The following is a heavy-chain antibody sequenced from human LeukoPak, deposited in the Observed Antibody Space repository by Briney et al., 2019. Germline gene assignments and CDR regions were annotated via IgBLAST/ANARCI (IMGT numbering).Heavy chain of an antibody. CDR3: ARDIMGIAVAGSDY. CDR2: INPNSGGT. CDR1: GYTFTGYY. D-gene: IGHD6-19*01. J-gene: IGHJ4*02. V-gene: IGHV1-2*02. Sequence: GASVKVSCKASGYTFTGYYMHWVRQAPGQGLEWMGWINPNSGGTNYAQKFQGRVTMTRDTSISTAYMELSRLRSDDTAVYYCARDIMGIAVAGSDYWGQGTLVTVSS.